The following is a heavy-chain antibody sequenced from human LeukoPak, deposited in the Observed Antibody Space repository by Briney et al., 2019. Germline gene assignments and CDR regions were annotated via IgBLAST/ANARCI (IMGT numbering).Heavy chain of an antibody. CDR3: ARERGRSGYYEDNYYYYYYGMDV. J-gene: IGHJ6*02. V-gene: IGHV4-31*03. CDR2: ICYSGST. CDR1: GGSISSGGYY. D-gene: IGHD3-22*01. Sequence: PSETLSLTCTVSGGSISSGGYYWSWIRQHPGKGLEWIGYICYSGSTYYNPSLKSRVTISVDTSKNQFSLKLSSVTAADTAVYYCARERGRSGYYEDNYYYYYYGMDVWGQGTTVTVSS.